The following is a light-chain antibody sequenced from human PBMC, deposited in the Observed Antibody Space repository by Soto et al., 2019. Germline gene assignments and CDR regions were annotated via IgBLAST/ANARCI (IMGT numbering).Light chain of an antibody. J-gene: IGKJ2*01. CDR1: QSVSSN. V-gene: IGKV3-15*01. CDR2: GAS. CDR3: QQYNNWPRT. Sequence: EIVMTQSPATLSVSPGERATVSCRASQSVSSNLAWYQQKPGQAPRLLIYGASTRATGIPARFSGSGSGTEFTLTIGSLQSEAFAVYYCQQYNNWPRTFGQGTKLEIK.